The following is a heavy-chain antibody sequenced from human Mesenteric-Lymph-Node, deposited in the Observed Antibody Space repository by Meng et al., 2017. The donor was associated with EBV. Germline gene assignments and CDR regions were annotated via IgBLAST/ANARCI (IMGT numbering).Heavy chain of an antibody. V-gene: IGHV4-39*07. Sequence: QLHLQESGPRLVKPSATLSLTCTVSGFSISSSADDWGWIRQPPGKGLEWLAIIYYSGGTYYNPSLKSRLTISKSTSKNQFSLKLSSVTAADTAVYYCARDWGLRAYFQYWGQGTLVTVSS. CDR3: ARDWGLRAYFQY. J-gene: IGHJ1*01. CDR2: IYYSGGT. D-gene: IGHD3-16*01. CDR1: GFSISSSADD.